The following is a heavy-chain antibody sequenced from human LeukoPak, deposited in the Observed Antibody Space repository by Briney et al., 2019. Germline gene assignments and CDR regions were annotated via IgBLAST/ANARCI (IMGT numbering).Heavy chain of an antibody. J-gene: IGHJ4*02. CDR1: GFTLSSHW. V-gene: IGHV3-74*01. Sequence: GGSLRHSCGASGFTLSSHWMRWVRQAPGKGLVWVSQINGDGSSTNYADSVKGRFTVSRDNAKNTLYLQMNSLRAEDTAVYYCARDGLPAAGDYWGQGTLVIVSS. CDR2: INGDGSST. D-gene: IGHD6-13*01. CDR3: ARDGLPAAGDY.